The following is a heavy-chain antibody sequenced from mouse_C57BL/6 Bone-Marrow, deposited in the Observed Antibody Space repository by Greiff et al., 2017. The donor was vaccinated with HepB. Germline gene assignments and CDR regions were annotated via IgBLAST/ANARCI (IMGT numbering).Heavy chain of an antibody. CDR3: ARSPLTTVDYFDY. Sequence: QVQLQQPGAELVKPGASVKLSCKASGYTFTSYWMHWVKQRPGRGLEWIGRIDTNSGGTKYNEKFKSKATLTVDKPSSTSYRPRSSLTSEDSAVYYCARSPLTTVDYFDYWGQGTTLTVSS. V-gene: IGHV1-72*01. D-gene: IGHD1-1*01. J-gene: IGHJ2*01. CDR2: IDTNSGGT. CDR1: GYTFTSYW.